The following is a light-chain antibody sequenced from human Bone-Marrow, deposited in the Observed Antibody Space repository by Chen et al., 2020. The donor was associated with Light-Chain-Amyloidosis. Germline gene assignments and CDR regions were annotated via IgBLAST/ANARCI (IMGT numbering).Light chain of an antibody. CDR1: DLPTKY. CDR3: QSADSSGTYEVI. Sequence: SYELTQPPSVSVSPGQTARITCSGDDLPTKYAYWYQQKPGQAPVLVIHRDTERPSGISERFSGSSSGTTDTLTISEVQAEDEADYHCQSADSSGTYEVIFGGGTKLTVL. J-gene: IGLJ2*01. V-gene: IGLV3-25*03. CDR2: RDT.